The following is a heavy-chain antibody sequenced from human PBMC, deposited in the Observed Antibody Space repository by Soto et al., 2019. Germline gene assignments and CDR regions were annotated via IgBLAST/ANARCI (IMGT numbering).Heavy chain of an antibody. J-gene: IGHJ4*02. Sequence: EVQLLQSGGGLVQAGGSLRLSCAASGFTFSASAMTWVRQAPGKGLEWVSRITDSGSFTYYADSVRGRFSITRDNSKNTLYLHMSNLRAEDTAVYFCGRLPPVVGYCGSPSCYWFFWGQGTLVTVSS. D-gene: IGHD2-2*01. CDR3: GRLPPVVGYCGSPSCYWFF. CDR1: GFTFSASA. V-gene: IGHV3-23*05. CDR2: ITDSGSFT.